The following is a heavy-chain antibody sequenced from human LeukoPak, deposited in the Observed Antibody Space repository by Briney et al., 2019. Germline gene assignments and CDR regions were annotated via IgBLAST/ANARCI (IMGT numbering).Heavy chain of an antibody. CDR3: AKAAYGDYVNWFDP. J-gene: IGHJ5*02. D-gene: IGHD4-17*01. CDR1: GFTFSSYW. V-gene: IGHV3-7*03. Sequence: GGSLRLSCAASGFTFSSYWLSWVRQAPGKGLEWVANIKQDGSEKYYVDSVKGRFTISRDNAKNSLYLQMNSLRAEDTALYYCAKAAYGDYVNWFDPWGQGALVIVAS. CDR2: IKQDGSEK.